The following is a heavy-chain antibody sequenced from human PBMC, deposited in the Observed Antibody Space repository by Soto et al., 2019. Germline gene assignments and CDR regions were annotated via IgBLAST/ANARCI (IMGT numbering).Heavy chain of an antibody. Sequence: GGSLRLSCAASGLSFVDYAMHWVRQVPGKGLEWVSGISWNGGSIGYADSVKGRFSISRDNAKNSLYLQMNSLRVEDTALYYCAKSMGGTANGMGVWGQGT. D-gene: IGHD2-21*02. V-gene: IGHV3-9*01. CDR1: GLSFVDYA. CDR2: ISWNGGSI. J-gene: IGHJ6*02. CDR3: AKSMGGTANGMGV.